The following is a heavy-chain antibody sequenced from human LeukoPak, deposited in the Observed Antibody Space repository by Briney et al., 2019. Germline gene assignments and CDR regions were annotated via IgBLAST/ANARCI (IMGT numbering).Heavy chain of an antibody. D-gene: IGHD6-19*01. Sequence: ASVKVSCKASGGTFSSYAISWVRQAPGQGLEWMGGIIPIFGTANYAQKFQGRVTITTDESTSTAYMELSSLRSEDTAVYYCARDGDSSGWYWGQLDYWGQGTLVTVSS. CDR3: ARDGDSSGWYWGQLDY. V-gene: IGHV1-69*05. CDR1: GGTFSSYA. CDR2: IIPIFGTA. J-gene: IGHJ4*02.